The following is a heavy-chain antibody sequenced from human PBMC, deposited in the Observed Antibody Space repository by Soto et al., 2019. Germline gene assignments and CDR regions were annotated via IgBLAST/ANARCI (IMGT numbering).Heavy chain of an antibody. Sequence: QVQLVQSGSEVKKPGASVNVSCKAFGYTFMSYGFSWVRQVPGQGLEWLGWISAFNGDTQYAQTMKGRLTVTTDTSTTTVHMQLRSLIPADTAVYYCTREAGWQRMVPYDWGQGTLVSVS. D-gene: IGHD6-25*01. J-gene: IGHJ4*02. CDR2: ISAFNGDT. CDR1: GYTFMSYG. CDR3: TREAGWQRMVPYD. V-gene: IGHV1-18*04.